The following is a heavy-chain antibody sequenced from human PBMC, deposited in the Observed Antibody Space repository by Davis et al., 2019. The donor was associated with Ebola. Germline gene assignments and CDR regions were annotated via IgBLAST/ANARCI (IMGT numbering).Heavy chain of an antibody. D-gene: IGHD2-2*01. CDR1: GYTFTNYH. J-gene: IGHJ6*02. V-gene: IGHV1-46*01. CDR2: INPSGGTT. CDR3: ARELLGYCSSTSCQTYYYYGMDV. Sequence: ASVKVSCKASGYTFTNYHMHWVRQAPGQGLEWMGIINPSGGTTTYAQKFQGRVTMTRDTSTNTLYMELSSLTSGDTAVYYCARELLGYCSSTSCQTYYYYGMDVWGQGTTVTVSS.